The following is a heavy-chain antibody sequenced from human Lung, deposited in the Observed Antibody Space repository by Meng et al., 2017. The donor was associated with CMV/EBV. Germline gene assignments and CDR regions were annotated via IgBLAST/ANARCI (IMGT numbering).Heavy chain of an antibody. CDR1: GLTVSSNY. Sequence: GGSXRLXXAASGLTVSSNYMSWVRQAPGKGLEWVSTISPSGGTTYYADSVKGRFTVSRDNSKNTLYLEMTSLRAEDTAIYYCAKAPSRFLKLLIQGRGWGQGXLXTVSS. J-gene: IGHJ4*02. CDR3: AKAPSRFLKLLIQGRG. D-gene: IGHD3-3*01. V-gene: IGHV3-23*01. CDR2: ISPSGGTT.